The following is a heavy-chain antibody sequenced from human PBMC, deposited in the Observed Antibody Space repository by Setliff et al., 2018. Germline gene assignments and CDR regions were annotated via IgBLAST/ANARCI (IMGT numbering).Heavy chain of an antibody. J-gene: IGHJ5*02. CDR3: ARTNYYDSSNYFNWFDP. CDR2: IYYSGST. CDR1: GGSISSSSYY. D-gene: IGHD3-22*01. Sequence: SETLSLTCTVSGGSISSSSYYWGWIRQPPGKGLEWIGSIYYSGSTNYNPSLESRVTMSVDTSKNQLSLKLSSVTAADTAVYYCARTNYYDSSNYFNWFDPWGQGTLVTVSS. V-gene: IGHV4-39*07.